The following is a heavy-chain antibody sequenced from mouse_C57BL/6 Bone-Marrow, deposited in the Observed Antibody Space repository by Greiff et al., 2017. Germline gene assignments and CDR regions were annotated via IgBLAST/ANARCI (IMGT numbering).Heavy chain of an antibody. D-gene: IGHD4-1*01. CDR1: GYTFTSYG. Sequence: VQLQQSGAELARPGASVKLSCKASGYTFTSYGISWVKQRTGRGLEWIGEIYPRSGNTYYNEKFKGKATLTVDKSSSTAYMELRSLTSEDSAVFSGESRVLGAWFGYWGQGTLVTVSA. CDR2: IYPRSGNT. J-gene: IGHJ3*01. CDR3: ESRVLGAWFGY. V-gene: IGHV1-81*01.